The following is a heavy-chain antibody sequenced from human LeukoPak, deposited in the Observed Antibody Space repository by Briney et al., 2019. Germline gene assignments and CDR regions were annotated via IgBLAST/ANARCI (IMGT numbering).Heavy chain of an antibody. CDR1: GGSISSYY. J-gene: IGHJ3*02. V-gene: IGHV4-59*01. CDR3: AREEERAWSYGWARGVFDI. Sequence: SETLSLTCTVSGGSISSYYWSWIRQPPGKGLEWIGYIYYSGSTNYNPSLKSRVTISVDTSKNQFSLKLSSVTAADTAVYYCAREEERAWSYGWARGVFDIWGKGKRVTVS. CDR2: IYYSGST. D-gene: IGHD3-10*01.